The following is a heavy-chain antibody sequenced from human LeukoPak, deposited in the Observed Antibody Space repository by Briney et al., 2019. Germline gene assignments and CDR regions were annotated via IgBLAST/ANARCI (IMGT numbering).Heavy chain of an antibody. CDR1: GFTFSSYE. Sequence: GGSLRLSCAASGFTFSSYEMNWVRQPPGKGLEWVANIKQDGSEKYYVDSVKGRFTISRDNAKNSLYLQMNSLRAEDTAVYYCARTTVTGDYDWFDPWGQGTLVTVSS. CDR3: ARTTVTGDYDWFDP. J-gene: IGHJ5*02. V-gene: IGHV3-7*01. CDR2: IKQDGSEK. D-gene: IGHD4-17*01.